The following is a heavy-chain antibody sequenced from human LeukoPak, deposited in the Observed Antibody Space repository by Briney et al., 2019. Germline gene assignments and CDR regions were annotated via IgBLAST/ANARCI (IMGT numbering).Heavy chain of an antibody. V-gene: IGHV4-34*01. CDR2: INHSGST. CDR1: GGSFSGYY. CDR3: ARDMGDGYNCAFDI. J-gene: IGHJ3*02. D-gene: IGHD5-24*01. Sequence: SETLSLTCAVYGGSFSGYYWSWIRQPPGKGLEWIGEINHSGSTNYNPSLKSRVTISVDTSKNQFSLKLSSVTAADTAVYYCARDMGDGYNCAFDIWGQGTMVTVSS.